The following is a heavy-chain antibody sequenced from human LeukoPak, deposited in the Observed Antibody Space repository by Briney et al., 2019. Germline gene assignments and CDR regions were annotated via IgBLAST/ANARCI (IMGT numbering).Heavy chain of an antibody. Sequence: SVKVSCKASGYTFTSYGISWVRQAPGQGLEWMGRIIPILGIANYAQKFQGRVTITADKSTSTAYMELSSLRSEDTAVYYCARDRRVNYDSSGYYYFFDYWGQGTLVTVSS. CDR2: IIPILGIA. D-gene: IGHD3-22*01. J-gene: IGHJ4*02. CDR1: GYTFTSYG. CDR3: ARDRRVNYDSSGYYYFFDY. V-gene: IGHV1-69*04.